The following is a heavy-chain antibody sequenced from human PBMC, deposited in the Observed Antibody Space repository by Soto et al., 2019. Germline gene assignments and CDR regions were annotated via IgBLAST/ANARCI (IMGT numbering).Heavy chain of an antibody. CDR3: ARYSGWYSYNWFDP. Sequence: ESLNISCPGLGYRFTTNWIVLVRQVPGKGLEWVGIFDPVNSAARYSPSFQGQVVISAENSVYLQMSSLRGEDTAMYYCARYSGWYSYNWFDPWGQGTLVTVSA. V-gene: IGHV5-51*01. D-gene: IGHD6-19*01. J-gene: IGHJ5*02. CDR1: GYRFTTNW. CDR2: FDPVNSAA.